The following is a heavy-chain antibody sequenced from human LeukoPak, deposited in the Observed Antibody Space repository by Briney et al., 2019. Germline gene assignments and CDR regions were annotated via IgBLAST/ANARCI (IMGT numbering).Heavy chain of an antibody. CDR2: ITGSSTWI. CDR1: GFTFGTYG. V-gene: IGHV3-23*01. J-gene: IGHJ2*01. D-gene: IGHD7-27*01. Sequence: AGGSLRLSCEASGFTFGTYGMTWVRQAPGKGLEWVSCITGSSTWIYYADSVRGRFTISRDNSKNTLHLQMNNLRADDTAIYYFARELVPLGYRYFDLWGRGTLVTVSS. CDR3: ARELVPLGYRYFDL.